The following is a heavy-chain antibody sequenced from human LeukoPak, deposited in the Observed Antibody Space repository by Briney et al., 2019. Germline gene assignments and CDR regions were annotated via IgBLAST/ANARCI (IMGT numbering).Heavy chain of an antibody. J-gene: IGHJ4*02. Sequence: SETLSLTCTVSGGSISSSSYYWGWIRQPPGKGLEWIGYIYHSGSTYYNPSLKSRVTISVDRSKNQFSLKLSSVTAADTAVYYCARDSGIFSRRYYYDSSGYYYDYWGQGTLVTVSS. D-gene: IGHD3-22*01. CDR3: ARDSGIFSRRYYYDSSGYYYDY. CDR1: GGSISSSSYY. CDR2: IYHSGST. V-gene: IGHV4-30-2*01.